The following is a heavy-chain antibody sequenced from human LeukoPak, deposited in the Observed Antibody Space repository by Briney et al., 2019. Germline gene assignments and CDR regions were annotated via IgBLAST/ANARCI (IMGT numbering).Heavy chain of an antibody. V-gene: IGHV3-30*18. CDR3: AKGVLRNTQSVSAGLDY. J-gene: IGHJ4*02. Sequence: PGGSLRLSCAASGFTFSSYGMHWVRQAPGKGLEWVAVISYDGSNKYYADSVKGRFTISRDNSKNTLYLQMNSLRAEDTAVYYCAKGVLRNTQSVSAGLDYWGQGTLVTVSS. D-gene: IGHD2/OR15-2a*01. CDR1: GFTFSSYG. CDR2: ISYDGSNK.